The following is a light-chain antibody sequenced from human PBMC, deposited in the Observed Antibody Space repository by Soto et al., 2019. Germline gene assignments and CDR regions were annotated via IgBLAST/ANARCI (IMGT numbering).Light chain of an antibody. J-gene: IGLJ1*01. CDR2: EVS. Sequence: QSALTQPASVSASPGQSITISCTGTSSDVGGYNYVSWYQQHPGKAPKLMIYEVSNRPSGVSDRFSGSKSGNTASLTISGLQAEDEADYDCSSYTRTITYVFGTGTKLTVL. V-gene: IGLV2-14*01. CDR3: SSYTRTITYV. CDR1: SSDVGGYNY.